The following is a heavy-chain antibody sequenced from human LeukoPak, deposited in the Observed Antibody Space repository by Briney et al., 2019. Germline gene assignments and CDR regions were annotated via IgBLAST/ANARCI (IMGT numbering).Heavy chain of an antibody. Sequence: GGSLRLSCAASGFTFSSYGMHWVRQAPGKGLEWVAVIWYDGSNEYYADSVKGRSTISRDNSKNTLYLQMNSLRAEDTAVYYCARDEADILTGYYRYYFDYWGQGTLVTVSS. CDR2: IWYDGSNE. V-gene: IGHV3-33*01. D-gene: IGHD3-9*01. CDR1: GFTFSSYG. CDR3: ARDEADILTGYYRYYFDY. J-gene: IGHJ4*02.